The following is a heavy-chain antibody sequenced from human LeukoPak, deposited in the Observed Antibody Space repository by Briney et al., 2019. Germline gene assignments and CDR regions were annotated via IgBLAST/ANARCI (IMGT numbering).Heavy chain of an antibody. J-gene: IGHJ4*02. V-gene: IGHV4-59*08. CDR2: IYYSGST. Sequence: PSETLSLTCAVYGGSFSGYYWSWIRQPPGKGLEWIGYIYYSGSTNYNPSLKSRVTISVDTSKNQFSLKLSSVTAADTAVYYCARLTMVRGVILFDYWGQGTLVTVSS. D-gene: IGHD3-10*01. CDR1: GGSFSGYY. CDR3: ARLTMVRGVILFDY.